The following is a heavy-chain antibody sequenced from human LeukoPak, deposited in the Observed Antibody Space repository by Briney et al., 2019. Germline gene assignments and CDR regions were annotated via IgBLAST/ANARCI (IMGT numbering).Heavy chain of an antibody. D-gene: IGHD5-18*01. Sequence: SETLSLTCAVSGGSISSGGYSWSWIRQPPGKGLEWIGYIYHSGSTYYNPSLKSRVTISVDRSKNQFSLKLSSATAADTAVYYCAGSGYSFDYWGQGTLVTVSS. CDR2: IYHSGST. J-gene: IGHJ4*02. CDR1: GGSISSGGYS. CDR3: AGSGYSFDY. V-gene: IGHV4-30-2*01.